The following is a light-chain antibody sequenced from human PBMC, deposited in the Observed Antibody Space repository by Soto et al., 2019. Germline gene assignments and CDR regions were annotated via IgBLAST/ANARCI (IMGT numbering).Light chain of an antibody. V-gene: IGLV2-14*01. CDR1: SSDVGGYNY. J-gene: IGLJ1*01. CDR2: EVS. Sequence: QSALTQPASVSGSPGQSITISCTGTSSDVGGYNYVSWYQQHPGKAPKLMIYEVSNRPSGVSNRFSGSKSGNTASLTTSWLQAEDEADYYCSSYTSSSIDYVFGTGTKLTVL. CDR3: SSYTSSSIDYV.